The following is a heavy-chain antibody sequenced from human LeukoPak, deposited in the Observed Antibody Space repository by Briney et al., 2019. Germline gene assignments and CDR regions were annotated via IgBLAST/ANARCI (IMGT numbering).Heavy chain of an antibody. CDR3: AKSSLEGGLDS. Sequence: GGSLRLSCAASGFTFSSYWMHWVRQAPGKGLVWVSHINSDGSSPSYADSVKGRFTISRDNAKNTLSLQMNSLRAEDTAVYYCAKSSLEGGLDSWGQGTLVTVSS. D-gene: IGHD3-16*01. CDR1: GFTFSSYW. J-gene: IGHJ4*02. CDR2: INSDGSSP. V-gene: IGHV3-74*01.